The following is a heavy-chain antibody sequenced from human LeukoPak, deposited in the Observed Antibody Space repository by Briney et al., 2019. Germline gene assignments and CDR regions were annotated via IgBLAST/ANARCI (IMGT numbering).Heavy chain of an antibody. D-gene: IGHD1-26*01. CDR3: ARNGIVGAGYYFDY. Sequence: GGSLRLSCAGSGFSFSSYGMHWVRQAPGKGLEWMAFIRSDGSNKYYADSVKGRFTISRDNSKNTLYLQMNILRAEDTAVYYCARNGIVGAGYYFDYWGQGTLVTVSS. V-gene: IGHV3-30*02. CDR2: IRSDGSNK. J-gene: IGHJ4*02. CDR1: GFSFSSYG.